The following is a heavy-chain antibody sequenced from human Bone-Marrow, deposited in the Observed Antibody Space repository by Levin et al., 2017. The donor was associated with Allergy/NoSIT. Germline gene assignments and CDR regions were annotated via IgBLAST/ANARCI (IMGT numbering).Heavy chain of an antibody. V-gene: IGHV3-21*01. CDR1: GILFSSYD. CDR3: ASGAMYHYDKSGLGYFYYAEDG. J-gene: IGHJ6*01. D-gene: IGHD3-22*01. Sequence: PGGSLRLSCAASGILFSSYDMNWVRQAPGKGLEWVSSISAGGNYIYYADSVKGRFTISRDNAKNSLFLQMNSLRAEDTAVYYCASGAMYHYDKSGLGYFYYAEDGRGQDTTVPVSS. CDR2: ISAGGNYI.